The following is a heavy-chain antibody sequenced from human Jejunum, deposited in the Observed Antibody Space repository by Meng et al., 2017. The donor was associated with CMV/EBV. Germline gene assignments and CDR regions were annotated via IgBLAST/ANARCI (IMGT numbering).Heavy chain of an antibody. J-gene: IGHJ5*02. CDR1: GYAIPAYY. CDR2: INPTSGGT. D-gene: IGHD1-1*01. Sequence: GYAIPAYYIHGVRPAPGQGRGWMGWINPTSGGTNYAQKFQGRVTMTRGRSIGSAYMELGRLTSDDTAMYYCARDLNESGNDSPFDPWGQGTLVTVSS. V-gene: IGHV1-2*02. CDR3: ARDLNESGNDSPFDP.